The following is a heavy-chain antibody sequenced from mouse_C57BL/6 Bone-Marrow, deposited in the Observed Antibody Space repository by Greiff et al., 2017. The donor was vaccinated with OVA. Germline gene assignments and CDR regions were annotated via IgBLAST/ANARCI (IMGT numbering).Heavy chain of an antibody. J-gene: IGHJ3*01. Sequence: VQLQQSGAELVRPGASVKLSCTASGFNIKEDYMHWVKQRPEQGLEWIGWIDPENGDTEYASKFQGKATITADTSSNTAYLQLSSLTSEDTAVYYCTTQDYAWFADWGQGTLVTVSA. D-gene: IGHD2-4*01. V-gene: IGHV14-4*01. CDR3: TTQDYAWFAD. CDR2: IDPENGDT. CDR1: GFNIKEDY.